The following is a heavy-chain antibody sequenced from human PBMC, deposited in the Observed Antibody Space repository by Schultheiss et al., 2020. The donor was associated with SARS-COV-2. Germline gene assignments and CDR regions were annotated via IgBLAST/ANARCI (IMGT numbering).Heavy chain of an antibody. CDR2: IYHSGST. D-gene: IGHD5-18*01. J-gene: IGHJ6*02. CDR1: GGSISSSSYY. CDR3: ARGRDTANYGMDV. V-gene: IGHV4-39*02. Sequence: SQTLSLTCTVSGGSISSSSYYWGWIRQPPGKGLEWIGSIYHSGSTYYNPSLKSRVTISVDTSKNHFSLKLSSVTAADTAVYYCARGRDTANYGMDVWGQGTTVTVSS.